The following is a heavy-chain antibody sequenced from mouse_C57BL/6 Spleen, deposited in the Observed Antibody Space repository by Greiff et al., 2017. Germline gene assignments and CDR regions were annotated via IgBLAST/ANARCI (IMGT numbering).Heavy chain of an antibody. CDR3: ARQGRYSNGAMDY. CDR2: INSDGGST. CDR1: EYEFPSHD. D-gene: IGHD2-5*01. J-gene: IGHJ4*01. V-gene: IGHV5-2*01. Sequence: DVHLVESGGGLVQPGESLKLSCESNEYEFPSHDMSWVRKTPEKRLELVAAINSDGGSTYYPATMERRFIISRDNTKNTLYLQMSSLRSEDTALYYCARQGRYSNGAMDYWGQGTSVTVSS.